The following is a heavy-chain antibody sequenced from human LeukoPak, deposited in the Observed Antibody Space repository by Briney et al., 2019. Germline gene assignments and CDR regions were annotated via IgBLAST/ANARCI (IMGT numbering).Heavy chain of an antibody. Sequence: PGGSLRLSCAASGFTFSDYYMSWIRQAPGKGLEWVSYISSSGSTIYYADSVKGRFTISRDNAKNSLYLQMNSLRAEDTAVYYCVSGDYYDSSGYFPVDYWGQGTLVTVSS. J-gene: IGHJ4*02. D-gene: IGHD3-22*01. CDR3: VSGDYYDSSGYFPVDY. CDR1: GFTFSDYY. V-gene: IGHV3-11*01. CDR2: ISSSGSTI.